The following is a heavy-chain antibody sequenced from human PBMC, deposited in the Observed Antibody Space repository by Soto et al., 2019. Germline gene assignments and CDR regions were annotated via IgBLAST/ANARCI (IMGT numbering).Heavy chain of an antibody. J-gene: IGHJ4*02. Sequence: EVQLVESGGGLVQLGGSLRLSCTASGSTLSSYWMHWVRQDPGKGLVCVSRISSDGSNTHYADSVKGRFTISRDNAKNTLYLQMNSLRDEDTAMYHCARGTSGWHIDYWGQGTLVTVSS. V-gene: IGHV3-74*01. D-gene: IGHD6-19*01. CDR2: ISSDGSNT. CDR1: GSTLSSYW. CDR3: ARGTSGWHIDY.